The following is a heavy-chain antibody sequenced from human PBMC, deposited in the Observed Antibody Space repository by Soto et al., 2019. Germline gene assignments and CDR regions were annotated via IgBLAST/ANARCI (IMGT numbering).Heavy chain of an antibody. J-gene: IGHJ5*02. CDR1: GCTFSSYV. CDR2: ISYGGSNK. D-gene: IGHD2-15*01. CDR3: AKDRDSVVVVDFEFGP. V-gene: IGHV3-30*18. Sequence: GGSLRLSCAASGCTFSSYVMHCVIQAPGKGLEWVAVISYGGSNKYYADSGKGRFTISRDNSKNTLYLQMNSLRAEDTAVYYCAKDRDSVVVVDFEFGPWGQGTLVTGSS.